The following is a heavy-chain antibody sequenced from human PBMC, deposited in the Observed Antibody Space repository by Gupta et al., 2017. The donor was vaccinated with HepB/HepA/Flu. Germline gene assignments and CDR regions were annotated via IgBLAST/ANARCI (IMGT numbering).Heavy chain of an antibody. CDR2: ISNSASTI. D-gene: IGHD1-26*01. CDR3: AREYTSSYGLDV. J-gene: IGHJ6*02. CDR1: GFTFTDYE. V-gene: IGHV3-48*03. Sequence: EVQLVESGGALVQPGGSLRLSCAASGFTFTDYEINWVRQAPGKGLEWVSFISNSASTIYYADSVRGRFTISRDNAKNSLYLEMNSLRIEDTAVYYCAREYTSSYGLDVWGQGTTVTVSS.